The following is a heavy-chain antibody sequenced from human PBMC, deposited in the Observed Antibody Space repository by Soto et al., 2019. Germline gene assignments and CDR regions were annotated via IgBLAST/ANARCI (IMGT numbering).Heavy chain of an antibody. J-gene: IGHJ4*02. CDR1: GFTFSSYD. D-gene: IGHD6-6*01. CDR3: EREDAREVFHY. Sequence: VGSLRLSCAASGFTFSSYDMNWVRQAPGKGLEWLSYISSSGGTIYYADSPKGRFTVSRDNAKNTLNLQMNSLRAEDTDVYYFEREDAREVFHYWGPGTLLTVSS. V-gene: IGHV3-48*03. CDR2: ISSSGGTI.